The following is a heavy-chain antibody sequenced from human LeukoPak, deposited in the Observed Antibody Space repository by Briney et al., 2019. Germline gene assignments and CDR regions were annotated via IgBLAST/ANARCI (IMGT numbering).Heavy chain of an antibody. V-gene: IGHV3-30*04. J-gene: IGHJ6*03. CDR3: TTDPGAAAGTAYYYYMDV. CDR1: GFTFSTYA. D-gene: IGHD6-13*01. CDR2: ISYDGSNK. Sequence: PGRSLRLSCAASGFTFSTYAMHWVRQAPGKGLEWVAVISYDGSNKYYADSVKGRFTISRDNSKNTLYLQMNSLKTEDTAVYYCTTDPGAAAGTAYYYYMDVWGKGTTVTVSS.